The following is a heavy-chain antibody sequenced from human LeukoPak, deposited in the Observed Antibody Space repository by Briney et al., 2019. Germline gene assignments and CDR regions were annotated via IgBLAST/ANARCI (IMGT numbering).Heavy chain of an antibody. D-gene: IGHD3-22*01. CDR3: ARAPDYYDSSGYSYFDY. CDR1: GFTFSSYA. J-gene: IGHJ4*02. Sequence: GGSLRLSCAASGFTFSSYAMHWVRQAPGKGLEWVAVISYDGSNKYYADSVKGRFTISRDNSKNTLYLQMNGLRAEDTAVYYCARAPDYYDSSGYSYFDYWGQGTLVTVSS. CDR2: ISYDGSNK. V-gene: IGHV3-30*04.